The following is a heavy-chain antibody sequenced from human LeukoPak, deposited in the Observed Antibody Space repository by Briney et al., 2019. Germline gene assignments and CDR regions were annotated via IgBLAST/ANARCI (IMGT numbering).Heavy chain of an antibody. CDR1: GYTFTGYY. CDR3: AREAGAFGSSPGAFDI. Sequence: ASVKVSCKASGYTFTGYYMHWVRQAPGQGLEWMGIINPSGGSTSYAQKFQGRVTMTRDMSTSTVYMELSSLRSEDTAVYYCAREAGAFGSSPGAFDIWGQGTMVTVSS. CDR2: INPSGGST. J-gene: IGHJ3*02. V-gene: IGHV1-46*01. D-gene: IGHD3-3*01.